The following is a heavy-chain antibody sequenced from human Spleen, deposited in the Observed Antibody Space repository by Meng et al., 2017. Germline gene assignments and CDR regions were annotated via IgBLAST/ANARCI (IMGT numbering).Heavy chain of an antibody. CDR2: IKQDGSEK. V-gene: IGHV3-7*03. J-gene: IGHJ4*02. Sequence: GGSLRLSCTASGFTFGDYAMSWFRQAPGKGLEWVANIKQDGSEKYYVDSVKGRFTISRDNAKNSLYLQMNSLRAEDTALYYCAKDPGKYYGSSDWGQGTLVTVSS. CDR1: GFTFGDYA. D-gene: IGHD3-10*01. CDR3: AKDPGKYYGSSD.